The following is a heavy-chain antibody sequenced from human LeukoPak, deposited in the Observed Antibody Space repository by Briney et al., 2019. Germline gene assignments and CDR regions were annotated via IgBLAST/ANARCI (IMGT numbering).Heavy chain of an antibody. Sequence: SETLSLTCTVSDGSISSYYWSWIRQPPGKGLEWIGYIYYSGSTNYNPSLKSRVTISVDTSKNQFSLKLSSVTAADTAVYYCARQLPYGMDVWGQGTTVTVSS. J-gene: IGHJ6*02. CDR1: DGSISSYY. D-gene: IGHD6-6*01. CDR2: IYYSGST. V-gene: IGHV4-59*01. CDR3: ARQLPYGMDV.